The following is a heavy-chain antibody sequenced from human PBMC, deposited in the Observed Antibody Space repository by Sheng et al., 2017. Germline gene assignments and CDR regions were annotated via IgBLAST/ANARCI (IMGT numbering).Heavy chain of an antibody. CDR3: ARDGPVEGGSYNGVGRPDY. CDR1: GGSISSSSYY. V-gene: IGHV4-39*07. D-gene: IGHD3-16*01. Sequence: QLQLQESGPGLVKPSETLSLTCTVSGGSISSSSYYWGWIRQPPGKGLEWIGSIYYSGSTYYNPSLKSRVTISVDTSKNQFSLKLSSVTAADTAVYYCARDGPVEGGSYNGVGRPDYWGQGTLVTVSS. J-gene: IGHJ4*02. CDR2: IYYSGST.